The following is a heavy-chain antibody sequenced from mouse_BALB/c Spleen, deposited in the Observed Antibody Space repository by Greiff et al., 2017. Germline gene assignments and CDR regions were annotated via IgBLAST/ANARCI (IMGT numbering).Heavy chain of an antibody. V-gene: IGHV2-6-4*01. CDR2: IWGGGST. CDR3: ARNNRTARASFAY. CDR1: GFSLSRYS. D-gene: IGHD3-2*01. Sequence: VMLVESGPGLVAPSQSLSITCTVSGFSLSRYSVHWVRQPPGKGLEWLGMIWGGGSTDYNSALKSRLSISKDNSKSQVFLKMNSLQTDDTAMYYCARNNRTARASFAYWGQGTLVTVSA. J-gene: IGHJ3*01.